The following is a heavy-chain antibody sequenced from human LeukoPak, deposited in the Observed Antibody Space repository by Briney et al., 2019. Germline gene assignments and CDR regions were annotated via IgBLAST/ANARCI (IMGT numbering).Heavy chain of an antibody. CDR1: GGSISSSSYY. Sequence: SETLSLTCTVSGGSISSSSYYWGWIRQPPGKGLEWIGSIYYSGSTYYNPSLKSRVTISVDTSKNQFSLKLSSVTAADTAVYYCARSYGDRSDAFDIWGQGTMVTVSS. D-gene: IGHD4-17*01. J-gene: IGHJ3*02. CDR2: IYYSGST. CDR3: ARSYGDRSDAFDI. V-gene: IGHV4-39*01.